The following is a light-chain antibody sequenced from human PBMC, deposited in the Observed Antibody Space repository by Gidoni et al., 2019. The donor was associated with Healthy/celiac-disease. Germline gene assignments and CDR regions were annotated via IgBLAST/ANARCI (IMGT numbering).Light chain of an antibody. V-gene: IGKV3-20*01. CDR2: GAS. Sequence: ILLTQSPGTLSLSPGERPTLSCRASQIVSSSYLAWYQQKPGQAPRLLIYGASSRATGIPDRFRGSGSGTDFTLTISRLEPEDFAVYYCQQYGSSPWTFGQGTKVEIK. J-gene: IGKJ1*01. CDR1: QIVSSSY. CDR3: QQYGSSPWT.